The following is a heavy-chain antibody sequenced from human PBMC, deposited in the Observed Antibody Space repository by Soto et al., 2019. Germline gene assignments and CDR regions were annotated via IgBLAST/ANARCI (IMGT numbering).Heavy chain of an antibody. CDR3: AAELGFGKLSVV. CDR2: IIPLFGTT. J-gene: IGHJ6*02. D-gene: IGHD3-10*01. CDR1: GDTFKNCV. V-gene: IGHV1-69*01. Sequence: QVQVVQSGVEVIRPGASVKVSCKASGDTFKNCVISWVRQAPGQGLEWMGGIIPLFGTTDFAQRFQGRLTITTDESTTTAYMELSRLRSEDTATYYCAAELGFGKLSVVWGQGTTVIVSS.